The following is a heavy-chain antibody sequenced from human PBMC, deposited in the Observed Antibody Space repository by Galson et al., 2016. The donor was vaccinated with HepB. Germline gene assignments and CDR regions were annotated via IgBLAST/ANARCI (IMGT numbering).Heavy chain of an antibody. V-gene: IGHV3-9*01. CDR3: TKDTRPRMAPRSDSICGMDA. CDR1: GFTFGDYA. D-gene: IGHD4-11*01. Sequence: SLRLSCAASGFTFGDYAMHWVRQAPGKGLEWVSGISWNSGRIDYEASVKGRFTISRDNAKNSLYLQMNSLRTEDTALYYCTKDTRPRMAPRSDSICGMDAWGQGTTVTVSS. CDR2: ISWNSGRI. J-gene: IGHJ6*02.